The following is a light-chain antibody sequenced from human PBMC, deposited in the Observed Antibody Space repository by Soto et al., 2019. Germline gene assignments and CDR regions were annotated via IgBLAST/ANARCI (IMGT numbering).Light chain of an antibody. CDR1: QTISSW. CDR3: QHYNSYSEA. V-gene: IGKV1-5*03. CDR2: KAS. Sequence: IRTNQSPSTLSGTVGDRVTIPCRASQTISSWLAWYQQKPGKAPKLLIYKASTLKSGVPSRFSGSGSGTEFTLTISSLQPDDFATYYCQHYNSYSEAFGQGTNVDIK. J-gene: IGKJ1*01.